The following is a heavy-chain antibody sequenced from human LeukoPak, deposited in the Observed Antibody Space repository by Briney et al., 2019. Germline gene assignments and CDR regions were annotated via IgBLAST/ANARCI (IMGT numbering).Heavy chain of an antibody. CDR1: GFTFSSYA. Sequence: GGSLRLSCAASGFTFSSYAMSWVRRAPGKGLEWVSAISGSGGSTYYADSVKGRFTISRDNAKNSLYLQMNSLRAEDTAVYYCARSKRFFGAFDIWRQGTMVTVSS. CDR3: ARSKRFFGAFDI. J-gene: IGHJ3*02. D-gene: IGHD3-3*01. CDR2: ISGSGGST. V-gene: IGHV3-23*01.